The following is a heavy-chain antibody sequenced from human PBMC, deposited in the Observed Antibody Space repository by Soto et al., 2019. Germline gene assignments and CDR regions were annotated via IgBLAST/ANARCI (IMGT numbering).Heavy chain of an antibody. V-gene: IGHV3-33*01. CDR1: GFTFSNYG. Sequence: QVQLVESGGGVVQPGRSLRLSCAASGFTFSNYGMQWVRQAPGKGLEWVAVIWFDGSNKYYADSVKGRFTISRDNSENTLYLQMDSLRAEDTAVYYCARDHTYGSGTSYGYNWFDPWGQGTLVTVSS. CDR3: ARDHTYGSGTSYGYNWFDP. D-gene: IGHD3-10*01. CDR2: IWFDGSNK. J-gene: IGHJ5*02.